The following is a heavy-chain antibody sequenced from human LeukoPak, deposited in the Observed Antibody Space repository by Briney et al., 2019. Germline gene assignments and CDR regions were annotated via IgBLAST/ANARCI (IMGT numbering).Heavy chain of an antibody. D-gene: IGHD6-13*01. CDR3: ARAGYSSSLFDYYFYMDV. CDR2: ISTSSSDI. V-gene: IGHV3-21*01. Sequence: GGSLRLSCAASGFTFSTYTMIWVRQAPGKGLEWVSSISTSSSDIYYGDSVKGQFTISRDNAKNSVFLQMNSLRAADTAVYYCARAGYSSSLFDYYFYMDVWGKGTTVTVSS. CDR1: GFTFSTYT. J-gene: IGHJ6*03.